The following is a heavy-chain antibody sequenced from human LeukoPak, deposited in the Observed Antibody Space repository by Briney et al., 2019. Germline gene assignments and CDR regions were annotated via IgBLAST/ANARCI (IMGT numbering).Heavy chain of an antibody. CDR2: ISSTGNTI. V-gene: IGHV3-48*03. Sequence: GGSLRLSCAASGFTFSRFAMSWVRQAPGKGLEWVSYISSTGNTIYYADSVKGRFTISRDNAKSSLYLRMNSLRAEDTAVYYCARDSSGNFIPDYFDYWGQGTLVTVSS. CDR1: GFTFSRFA. J-gene: IGHJ4*02. D-gene: IGHD3-10*01. CDR3: ARDSSGNFIPDYFDY.